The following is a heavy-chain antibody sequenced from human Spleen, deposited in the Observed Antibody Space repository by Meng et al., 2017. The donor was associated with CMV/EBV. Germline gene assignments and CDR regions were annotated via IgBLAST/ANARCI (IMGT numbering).Heavy chain of an antibody. CDR3: ARGRTTRHHVGPEYYYYGMDV. CDR2: IKQDGSEK. CDR1: GDSISSAYY. J-gene: IGHJ6*02. D-gene: IGHD1-1*01. V-gene: IGHV3-7*01. Sequence: ETLSLTCTVSGDSISSAYYWGWIRQPPGKGLEWVANIKQDGSEKYYVDSVKGRFTISRDNAKNSLYLQMNSLRAEDTAVYYCARGRTTRHHVGPEYYYYGMDVWGQGTTVTVSS.